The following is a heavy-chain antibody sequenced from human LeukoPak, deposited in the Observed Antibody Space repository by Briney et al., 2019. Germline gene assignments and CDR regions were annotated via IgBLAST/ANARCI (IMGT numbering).Heavy chain of an antibody. CDR3: ARVRYCSSTSCRGALDI. J-gene: IGHJ3*02. CDR2: TRNKANSYTT. CDR1: GLTFSDHY. D-gene: IGHD2-2*01. Sequence: PGGSLRLSCAASGLTFSDHYMDWVRQAPGKGLEWVGRTRNKANSYTTEYAASVKGRFTISRDDSKNSLYLQMNSLKTEDTAVYNCARVRYCSSTSCRGALDIWGQGTMVTVSS. V-gene: IGHV3-72*01.